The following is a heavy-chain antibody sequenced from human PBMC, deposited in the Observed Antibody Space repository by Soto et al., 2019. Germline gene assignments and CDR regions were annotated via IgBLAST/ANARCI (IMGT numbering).Heavy chain of an antibody. CDR3: ASIYDSSGYYYGNNWFDP. J-gene: IGHJ5*02. Sequence: QVQLQESGPGLVKPSQTLSLTCSVSGASIGSGDYYWSWIRQHPGKGLEWVVYIHDRGSTLYIPALNSRGSMEVETSKNEFCVKLSSVDAADTAVYYCASIYDSSGYYYGNNWFDPWGQGTLVSVSS. V-gene: IGHV4-31*03. CDR2: IHDRGST. D-gene: IGHD3-22*01. CDR1: GASIGSGDYY.